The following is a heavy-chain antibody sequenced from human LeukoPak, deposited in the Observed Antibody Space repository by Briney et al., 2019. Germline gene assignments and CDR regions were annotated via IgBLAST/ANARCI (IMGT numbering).Heavy chain of an antibody. CDR3: ARDLRPSDYYYYMDV. D-gene: IGHD3-10*01. J-gene: IGHJ6*03. Sequence: GASVKVSCKASGYTFSDYGISWVRQAPGQGLEWMAWISAYNGNTNYAQKFQGRVTMTTDTPTSTAYMELRSLRSDDTAVYYCARDLRPSDYYYYMDVWGKGTTVTVSS. CDR1: GYTFSDYG. CDR2: ISAYNGNT. V-gene: IGHV1-18*01.